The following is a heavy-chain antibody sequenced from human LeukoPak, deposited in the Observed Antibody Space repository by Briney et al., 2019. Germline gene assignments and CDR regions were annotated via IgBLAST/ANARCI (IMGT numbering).Heavy chain of an antibody. V-gene: IGHV4-59*01. J-gene: IGHJ4*02. CDR3: AGDTYGSDY. CDR2: INYSGST. Sequence: SETLSLTCTVSGDSISNYYWNWIRQPPGKGLEWIGCINYSGSTSYNPSLKSRVTISIDTSKKQFSRKLTSVTAADTAVYYCAGDTYGSDYWGQGTLVTVSS. D-gene: IGHD5-24*01. CDR1: GDSISNYY.